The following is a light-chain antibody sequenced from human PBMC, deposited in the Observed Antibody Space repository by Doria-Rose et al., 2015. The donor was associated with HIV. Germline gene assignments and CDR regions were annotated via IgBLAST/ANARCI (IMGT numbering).Light chain of an antibody. CDR3: HQYGTAWT. CDR1: QSFSSTY. J-gene: IGKJ1*01. V-gene: IGKV3-20*01. Sequence: TQSPGTLSLSPGERATLSRRASQSFSSTYLAWYQQKPGQALSLLIYDGSTRATGIPDRFSASGSGTDFTLTINRLEPEECALYYCHQYGTAWTFGQGTKVEI. CDR2: DGS.